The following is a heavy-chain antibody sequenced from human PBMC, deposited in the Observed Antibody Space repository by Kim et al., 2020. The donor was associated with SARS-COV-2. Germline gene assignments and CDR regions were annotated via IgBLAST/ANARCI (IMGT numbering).Heavy chain of an antibody. CDR2: IYYSGST. CDR1: GGSISSYY. CDR3: ARQGGSYLPTGYYGMDV. V-gene: IGHV4-59*08. D-gene: IGHD1-26*01. J-gene: IGHJ6*02. Sequence: SETLSLTCTVSGGSISSYYWSWIRQPPGKGLEWIGYIYYSGSTNYNPSLKSRVTISVDTSKNQFSLKLSSVTAADTAVYYCARQGGSYLPTGYYGMDVWGQGTTVTVSS.